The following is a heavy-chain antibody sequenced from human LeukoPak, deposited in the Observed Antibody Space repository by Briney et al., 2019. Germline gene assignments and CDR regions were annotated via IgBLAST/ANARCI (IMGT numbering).Heavy chain of an antibody. D-gene: IGHD6-13*01. V-gene: IGHV3-64D*09. CDR3: VKGGSSTWSWFDP. Sequence: PGGSLRLSCSASGFTFSSDAMHWVRQAPGQGLEYVSGISSNGGSTYYADSVKGRFTVSRDNSKNTLYLQMSSLRPEDTAVYYCVKGGSSTWSWFDPRGQGTLVTVSS. CDR2: ISSNGGST. CDR1: GFTFSSDA. J-gene: IGHJ5*02.